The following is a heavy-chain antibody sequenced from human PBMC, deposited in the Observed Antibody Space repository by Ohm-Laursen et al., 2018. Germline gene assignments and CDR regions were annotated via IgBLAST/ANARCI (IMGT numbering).Heavy chain of an antibody. J-gene: IGHJ4*02. CDR1: GFTFSSYP. Sequence: PSLRLSCAASGFTFSSYPMSWFRQAPGKGLEWVGFIRSKAYGGTTEYTASVKGRFTISRDDSKSIAYLQMNSLKTEDTAVYYCTRAIVSWGQGTLVTVSS. CDR2: IRSKAYGGTT. CDR3: TRAIVS. V-gene: IGHV3-49*02. D-gene: IGHD2-21*01.